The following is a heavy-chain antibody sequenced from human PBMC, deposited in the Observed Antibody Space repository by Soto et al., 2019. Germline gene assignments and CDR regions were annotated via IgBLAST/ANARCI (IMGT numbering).Heavy chain of an antibody. CDR1: NTSISSSNW. Sequence: QVQLHESGPSLVKPSGTLSLTCVITNTSISSSNWWSWVRQAPGKGLEWIGEIYHTGRTNYAPSLKSRVTMSIDKSNNRFSMRLTSLTAADTAVYYCVRDEAHYDILTGSSLGRAFDIWGQGTMVTVSS. J-gene: IGHJ3*02. D-gene: IGHD3-9*01. CDR3: VRDEAHYDILTGSSLGRAFDI. V-gene: IGHV4-4*02. CDR2: IYHTGRT.